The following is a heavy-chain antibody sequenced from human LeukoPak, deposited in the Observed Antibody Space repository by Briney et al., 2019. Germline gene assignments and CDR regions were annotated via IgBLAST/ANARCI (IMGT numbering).Heavy chain of an antibody. CDR1: GGSISGYY. V-gene: IGHV4-59*01. Sequence: KTSETLSLTCTVSGGSISGYYWSWIRQSPGKGLECIGYIYYSGSTNYNPSLKSRVTISVDTSKNQFSLKLSSVTAADTAVYYCARALTTVTYAVFDIWGQGTMVTVSS. D-gene: IGHD4-17*01. J-gene: IGHJ3*02. CDR2: IYYSGST. CDR3: ARALTTVTYAVFDI.